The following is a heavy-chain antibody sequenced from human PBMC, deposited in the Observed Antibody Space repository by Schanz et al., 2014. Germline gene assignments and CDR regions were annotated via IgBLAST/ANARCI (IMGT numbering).Heavy chain of an antibody. D-gene: IGHD1-26*01. CDR3: ARNRGSGGQNWYFDL. Sequence: EVQLLESGGGLVQPGGSLRLSCVASGFTFSNYWMTWVRQAPGKGLEWISFINTGSNYINYADSVKGRFTISRDNTKNSLFLQLNSLRADDTAVYYCARNRGSGGQNWYFDLWGRGTLVTVSS. V-gene: IGHV3-48*04. CDR2: INTGSNYI. CDR1: GFTFSNYW. J-gene: IGHJ2*01.